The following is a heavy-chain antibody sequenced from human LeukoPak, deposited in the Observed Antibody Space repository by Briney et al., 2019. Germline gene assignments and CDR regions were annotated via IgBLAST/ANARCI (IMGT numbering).Heavy chain of an antibody. CDR3: ARGGGLDV. V-gene: IGHV3-21*04. CDR2: ISSSSSYI. Sequence: PGGSLRLSCAASGFTFSNYFMNWVRQAPGKGLEWVSSISSSSSYIYYADSVKGRFTISRDNAKNSLYLQMSNLRAEDTAVYFCARGGGLDVWGQGATVTVSS. CDR1: GFTFSNYF. J-gene: IGHJ6*02. D-gene: IGHD3-16*01.